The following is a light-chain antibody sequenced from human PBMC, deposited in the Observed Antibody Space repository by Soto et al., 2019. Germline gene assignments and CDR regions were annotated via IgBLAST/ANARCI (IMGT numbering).Light chain of an antibody. CDR2: GAF. CDR3: QQYGRSPRT. CDR1: QSVSSSY. Sequence: EIVLTQSPGTLSLSPGERATLSCRASQSVSSSYLAWYQQKPGQAPRLLIYGAFLRATGIPDRFSGSGSGTDFTLTISRLEPEYSAVYYCQQYGRSPRTFGQGTKLEI. V-gene: IGKV3-20*01. J-gene: IGKJ2*01.